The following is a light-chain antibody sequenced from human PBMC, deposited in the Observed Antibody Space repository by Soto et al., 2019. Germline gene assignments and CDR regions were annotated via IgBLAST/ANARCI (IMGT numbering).Light chain of an antibody. Sequence: QSALTQPASVSGSPGQSITISCTGTSSDVGGYYYVSWYQHHPGKAPKLMIYEGSKRPSGVSNRFSGSKSGNTASLTISGLQAEDEADYYCCSYAGSYVFGTGTKVTVL. J-gene: IGLJ1*01. V-gene: IGLV2-23*01. CDR1: SSDVGGYYY. CDR3: CSYAGSYV. CDR2: EGS.